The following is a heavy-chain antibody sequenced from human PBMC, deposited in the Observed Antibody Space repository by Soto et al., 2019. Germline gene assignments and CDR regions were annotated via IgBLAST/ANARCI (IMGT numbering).Heavy chain of an antibody. Sequence: GSLRLSCAASGFTFSSYAMSWVRQAPGKGLKWVSAISGSGGSTYYADSVKGRFTISRDNSKNTLYLQMNSLRAEDTAVYYCAKDWWVRAVAVPKDFDYWGQGTLVTVSS. D-gene: IGHD6-19*01. J-gene: IGHJ4*02. CDR1: GFTFSSYA. V-gene: IGHV3-23*01. CDR2: ISGSGGST. CDR3: AKDWWVRAVAVPKDFDY.